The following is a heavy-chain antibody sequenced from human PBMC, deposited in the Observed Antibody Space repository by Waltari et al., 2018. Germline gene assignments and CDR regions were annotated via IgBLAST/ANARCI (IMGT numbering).Heavy chain of an antibody. CDR1: GSSFDSYG. D-gene: IGHD2-15*01. CDR2: FNPDNGDG. Sequence: QVQLVQSGVEVKKPGASVKVSCKASGSSFDSYGISWVRQAPGQGLEWMGWFNPDNGDGNYAQKFQGRVTMTTDSSTTTAHMELRSLGSDDTAVYYCARRSPYSGFDYWGQGTLVTVSS. CDR3: ARRSPYSGFDY. V-gene: IGHV1-18*01. J-gene: IGHJ4*02.